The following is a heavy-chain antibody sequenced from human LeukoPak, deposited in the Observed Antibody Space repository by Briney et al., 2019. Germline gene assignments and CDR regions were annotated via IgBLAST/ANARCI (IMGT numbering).Heavy chain of an antibody. CDR2: IYYSGST. V-gene: IGHV4-59*08. CDR3: ARQGDFWSEGWFDP. J-gene: IGHJ5*02. D-gene: IGHD3-3*01. CDR1: GGSISSYY. Sequence: SETLSPTCTVSGGSISSYYWSWIRQPPGKGLEWIGYIYYSGSTNYNPSLKSRVTISVDTSKNQFSLKLSSVTAADTAVYYCARQGDFWSEGWFDPWGQGTLVTVSS.